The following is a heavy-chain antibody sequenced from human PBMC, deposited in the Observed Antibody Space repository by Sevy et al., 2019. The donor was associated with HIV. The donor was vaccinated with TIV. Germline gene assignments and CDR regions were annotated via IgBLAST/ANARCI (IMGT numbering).Heavy chain of an antibody. J-gene: IGHJ4*02. CDR1: GFTFTLYA. CDR2: ISYSGTNK. D-gene: IGHD1-26*01. Sequence: GGSLRLSCAASGFTFTLYAIHWVRQAPGKGLEWVALISYSGTNKYYADSVKGRFTISRDDSKNTAYLQMNNLRTDDTAVYYCARVVVEYWTEDYYHRLDYWGQGTQVTVSS. CDR3: ARVVVEYWTEDYYHRLDY. V-gene: IGHV3-30-3*01.